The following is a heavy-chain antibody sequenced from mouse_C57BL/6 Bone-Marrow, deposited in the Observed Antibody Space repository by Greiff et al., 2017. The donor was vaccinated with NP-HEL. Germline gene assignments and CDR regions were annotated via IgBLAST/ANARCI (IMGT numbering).Heavy chain of an antibody. Sequence: QVQLKQSGAELARPGASVKLSCKASGYTFTSYGISWVKQRTGQGLEWIGEIYPRSGTTYYNEKFKGRATLTADKSSSTPYMQLRSLTSEDSAVDVYANRHYGSRGDYWGQGTTLTVSS. J-gene: IGHJ2*01. V-gene: IGHV1-81*01. CDR2: IYPRSGTT. D-gene: IGHD1-1*01. CDR1: GYTFTSYG. CDR3: ANRHYGSRGDY.